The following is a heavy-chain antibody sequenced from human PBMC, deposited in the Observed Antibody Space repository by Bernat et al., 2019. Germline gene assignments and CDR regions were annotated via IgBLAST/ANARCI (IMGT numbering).Heavy chain of an antibody. CDR1: AGSISSNNYF. V-gene: IGHV4-39*01. CDR2: VYSSGST. D-gene: IGHD6-19*01. J-gene: IGHJ4*02. Sequence: QVQLQESGPGLVKPSETLSLTCTVSAGSISSNNYFWGWIREPPGKGLEWIGSVYSSGSTYYNPSLKGRVTISVDTSKNQFSLKLSSVTAADTAVYYCARQVAVAVAYFDYWGQGTLVTVSS. CDR3: ARQVAVAVAYFDY.